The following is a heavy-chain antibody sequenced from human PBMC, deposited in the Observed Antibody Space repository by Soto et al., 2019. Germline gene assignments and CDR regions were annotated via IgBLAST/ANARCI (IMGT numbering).Heavy chain of an antibody. CDR1: GYTFTSYD. Sequence: ASVKVSCKASGYTFTSYDINWVRQATGEGLEWMGWMNPNSGNTGYAQKFQGRVTMTRNTSISTAYMELSSLRSEETAVYYCGRIVGSGSYADERKVFAIRAQGTTVPISS. D-gene: IGHD1-26*01. V-gene: IGHV1-8*01. CDR3: GRIVGSGSYADERKVFAI. CDR2: MNPNSGNT. J-gene: IGHJ6*02.